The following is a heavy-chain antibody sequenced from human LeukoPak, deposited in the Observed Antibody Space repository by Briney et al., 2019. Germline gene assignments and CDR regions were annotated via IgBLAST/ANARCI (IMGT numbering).Heavy chain of an antibody. V-gene: IGHV3-48*02. CDR1: GFTFSYYT. CDR2: ISSSSSTI. Sequence: PGGSLRLSCAASGFTFSYYTMNWVRQAPGKGLEWLSYISSSSSTIYYADSVKGRFTISRDNAKNSLYLQMNSLRDEDTAVYYCARVLNYYEGSGYPHYFDYWGQGTLVTVSS. J-gene: IGHJ4*02. D-gene: IGHD3-22*01. CDR3: ARVLNYYEGSGYPHYFDY.